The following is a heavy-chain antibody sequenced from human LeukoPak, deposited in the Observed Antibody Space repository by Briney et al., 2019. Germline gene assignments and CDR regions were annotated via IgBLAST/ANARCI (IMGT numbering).Heavy chain of an antibody. J-gene: IGHJ6*03. CDR3: ASLGREYSSSAPGYYYMDV. CDR1: GGTFSSYA. V-gene: IGHV1-69*05. CDR2: IIPIFGTA. Sequence: GASVQVSCKASGGTFSSYAISWVRQAPGQGLEWMGGIIPIFGTANYAQKFQGRVTITTDESTSTAYMELSSLRSEDTAVYYCASLGREYSSSAPGYYYMDVWGKGTTVTVSS. D-gene: IGHD6-6*01.